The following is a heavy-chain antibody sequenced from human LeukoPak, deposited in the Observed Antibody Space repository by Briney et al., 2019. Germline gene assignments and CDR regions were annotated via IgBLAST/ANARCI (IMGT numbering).Heavy chain of an antibody. J-gene: IGHJ4*02. Sequence: GGSLRLSCAASGFTFSSYGMHWVRQAPGKGLEWVAVIWYDGSNKYYADSVKGRFTISRDNSKNTLYLQMNSLRAEDTAVYYCARDGSSGWYWVDCWGQGTLVTVSS. CDR3: ARDGSSGWYWVDC. D-gene: IGHD6-19*01. CDR1: GFTFSSYG. V-gene: IGHV3-33*01. CDR2: IWYDGSNK.